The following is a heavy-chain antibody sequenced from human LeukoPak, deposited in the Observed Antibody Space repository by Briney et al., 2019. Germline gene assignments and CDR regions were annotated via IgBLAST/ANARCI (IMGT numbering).Heavy chain of an antibody. V-gene: IGHV3-21*01. CDR1: GFTFSSYS. CDR3: ARCVAAAGIDC. Sequence: GGSLRLSCAASGFTFSSYSMNWVRQAPGKGLEWVSSISSSSSYIYYADSVKGRFTISRDNAKNSLYLQMNSLRAEDTAVYYCARCVAAAGIDCWGQGTLVTASS. J-gene: IGHJ4*02. D-gene: IGHD6-13*01. CDR2: ISSSSSYI.